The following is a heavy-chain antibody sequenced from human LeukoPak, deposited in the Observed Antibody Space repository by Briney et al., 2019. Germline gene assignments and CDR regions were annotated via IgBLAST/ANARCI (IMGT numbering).Heavy chain of an antibody. CDR2: ISSSSSYI. CDR1: GFTFSSYS. J-gene: IGHJ4*02. Sequence: KPGGSLRLSCAASGFTFSSYSMNWVRQAPGKGLEWVSSISSSSSYIYYADSVKGRFTISRDNAKNSLYLQMNSLIAEDTAVYYCARGLVYYYDSCLSGIDYWGQGTLVTVSS. V-gene: IGHV3-21*01. D-gene: IGHD3-22*01. CDR3: ARGLVYYYDSCLSGIDY.